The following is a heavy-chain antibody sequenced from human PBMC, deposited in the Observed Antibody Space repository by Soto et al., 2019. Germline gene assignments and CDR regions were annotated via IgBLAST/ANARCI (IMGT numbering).Heavy chain of an antibody. J-gene: IGHJ4*02. CDR2: ISGSGGST. D-gene: IGHD3-10*01. CDR1: GFTFSSYA. V-gene: IGHV3-23*01. Sequence: PGGSLRLSCAASGFTFSSYAMSWVRQAPGKGLEWVSAISGSGGSTYYADSVKGRFTISRDNSKNTLYLQMNSLRAEDTAVYYCAKWEYYYGSGSYGAPYDWGQGTLVTVSS. CDR3: AKWEYYYGSGSYGAPYD.